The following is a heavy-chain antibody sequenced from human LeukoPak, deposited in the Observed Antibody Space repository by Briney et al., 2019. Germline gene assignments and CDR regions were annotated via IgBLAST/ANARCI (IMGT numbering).Heavy chain of an antibody. V-gene: IGHV1-8*01. CDR2: MNPNSGNT. D-gene: IGHD2-15*01. CDR3: ARAGPYCSGGSCYLRLYYCYGMDV. Sequence: AASVKVSCKASGYTFTSYDINWVRQATGQGLEWMGWMNPNSGNTGYAQKFQGRVTMTRNTSISTAYMELSSLRSEDTAVYYCARAGPYCSGGSCYLRLYYCYGMDVWGQGTTVTVSS. CDR1: GYTFTSYD. J-gene: IGHJ6*02.